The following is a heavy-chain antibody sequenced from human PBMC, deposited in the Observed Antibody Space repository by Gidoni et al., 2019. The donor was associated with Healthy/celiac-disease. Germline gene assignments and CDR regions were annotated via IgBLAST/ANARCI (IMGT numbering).Heavy chain of an antibody. D-gene: IGHD6-19*01. J-gene: IGHJ4*02. CDR2: ISGSGGST. V-gene: IGHV3-23*01. Sequence: EVQLLESGGGLVQPGGYLRRSCAASGLTFRSYAMSWVRQAPGKGLEWVSAISGSGGSTYYADSVKGRFTISRDNSKNTLYLQMNSLRAEDTAVYYCAKGPPHSSGWYPYYFDYWGQGSLVTVSS. CDR3: AKGPPHSSGWYPYYFDY. CDR1: GLTFRSYA.